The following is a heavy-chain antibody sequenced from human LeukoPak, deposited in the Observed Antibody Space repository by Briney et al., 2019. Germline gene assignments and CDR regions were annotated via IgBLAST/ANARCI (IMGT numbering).Heavy chain of an antibody. D-gene: IGHD2-2*01. CDR2: VSSSGGST. Sequence: GGSLRLSCAASGFNFDNAWMYRVRQAPGKGLEWVSTVSSSGGSTYYADSVKGRFTISRDNSKNTLYLQMNTLRAEDTAVYHCAKSGCNSSNCFLGWFDPWGQGTLVTVSS. CDR3: AKSGCNSSNCFLGWFDP. CDR1: GFNFDNAW. V-gene: IGHV3-23*01. J-gene: IGHJ5*02.